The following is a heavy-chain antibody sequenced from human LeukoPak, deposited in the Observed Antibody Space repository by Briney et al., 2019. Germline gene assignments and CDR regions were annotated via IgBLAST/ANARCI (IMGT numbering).Heavy chain of an antibody. V-gene: IGHV3-7*01. CDR3: ARDQGFSYYFYYMDV. CDR2: INQDGSEK. D-gene: IGHD3-3*01. J-gene: IGHJ6*03. Sequence: PGGSLRLSCAASGFTFRSYWMSWVRQAPGKGLEWVANINQDGSEKYYVDPVKGRFTISRDNAKNSLYLRMNSLRAEDTAVYYCARDQGFSYYFYYMDVWGKGTTVTVSS. CDR1: GFTFRSYW.